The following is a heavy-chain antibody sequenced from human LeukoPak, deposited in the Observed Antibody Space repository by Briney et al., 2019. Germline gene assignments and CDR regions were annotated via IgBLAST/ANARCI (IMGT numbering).Heavy chain of an antibody. D-gene: IGHD3-3*01. CDR3: ADNYDFWSGSPLDAFDI. J-gene: IGHJ3*02. CDR2: ISGSGGST. CDR1: GFTFSSYA. V-gene: IGHV3-23*01. Sequence: GGSLRLSCAASGFTFSSYAMSWVRQAPGKGLEWVSAISGSGGSTYYADSVKGRFTISRDNSKNTLYLQMNSLRAEDTAVYYCADNYDFWSGSPLDAFDIWGQGTMVTVSS.